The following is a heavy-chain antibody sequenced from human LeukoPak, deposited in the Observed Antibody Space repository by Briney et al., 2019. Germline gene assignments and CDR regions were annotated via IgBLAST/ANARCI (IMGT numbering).Heavy chain of an antibody. CDR3: ARSNYYDFWSGYGMDV. Sequence: SQTLSLTCTVSGGSISSGGYYWSWIRQPPGKGLEWIGYIYYSGSTYYNPSLKSRVTISVDTSKTQFSLKLSSVTAADTAVYYCARSNYYDFWSGYGMDVWGQGTTVTVSS. V-gene: IGHV4-30-4*01. CDR2: IYYSGST. CDR1: GGSISSGGYY. J-gene: IGHJ6*02. D-gene: IGHD3-3*01.